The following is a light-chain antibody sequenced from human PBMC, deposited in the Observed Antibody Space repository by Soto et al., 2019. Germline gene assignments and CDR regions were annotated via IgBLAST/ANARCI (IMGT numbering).Light chain of an antibody. CDR3: QQYNFYPWT. V-gene: IGKV1-5*03. CDR1: QSISGW. Sequence: DIQLTQSPSTLSASVGDRVTITCRASQSISGWLAWYQQKPGQAPNLLIYKASTLESGVPSRFSGSGSGTEFTLTISSLQPDDFATYFCQQYNFYPWTFGQGTKVEIK. J-gene: IGKJ1*01. CDR2: KAS.